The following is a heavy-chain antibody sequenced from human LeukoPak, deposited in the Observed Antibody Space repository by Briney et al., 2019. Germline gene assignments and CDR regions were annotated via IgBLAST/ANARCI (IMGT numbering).Heavy chain of an antibody. CDR2: ISGSGGNT. J-gene: IGHJ6*03. CDR1: GFTFSSYA. Sequence: PGGSLRLSCAASGFTFSSYAMSWVRQAPGKGLEWVSAISGSGGNTYYTDSVKGRFTISRDNSKNTLYLQMNSLRAEDTAIYYCAKGVATSSYYYYCMDVWGKGTTVTVSS. CDR3: AKGVATSSYYYYCMDV. V-gene: IGHV3-23*01. D-gene: IGHD5-12*01.